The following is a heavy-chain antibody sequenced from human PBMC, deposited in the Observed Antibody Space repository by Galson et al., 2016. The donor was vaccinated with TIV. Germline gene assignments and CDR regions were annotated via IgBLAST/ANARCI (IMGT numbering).Heavy chain of an antibody. CDR2: IYPGDSDT. J-gene: IGHJ4*02. V-gene: IGHV5-51*01. Sequence: QSGAEVKKPGESLKISCKGSGYSFTNYWIGWVRQMPGKGLEWMGIIYPGDSDTRYSPSFQGQVTITADKSTRTAYLQWSSLRASDTAVYYCARRDSTGISNFDFWGQGTLVTVSS. D-gene: IGHD3-22*01. CDR1: GYSFTNYW. CDR3: ARRDSTGISNFDF.